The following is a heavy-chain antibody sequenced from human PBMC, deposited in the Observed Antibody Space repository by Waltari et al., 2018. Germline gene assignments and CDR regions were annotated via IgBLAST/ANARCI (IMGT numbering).Heavy chain of an antibody. V-gene: IGHV4-4*02. D-gene: IGHD2-15*01. J-gene: IGHJ4*02. CDR2: VQRGGGT. Sequence: QLQLQESGPGLVKPSGTLSLTCVVSGDSMSSTDWWSWVRQSPEKGLEWIGQVQRGGGTNYNPSFATRVTISIDTSTNQFSLKVTSATAADTAVYFCARDRGRGIYLDSWGQGTRVIVSP. CDR1: GDSMSSTDW. CDR3: ARDRGRGIYLDS.